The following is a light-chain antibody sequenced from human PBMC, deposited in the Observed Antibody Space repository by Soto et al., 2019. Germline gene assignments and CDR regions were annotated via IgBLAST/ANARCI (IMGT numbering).Light chain of an antibody. CDR2: WAS. CDR3: QQYYSSPRT. CDR1: QTVLYRSNNMNY. V-gene: IGKV4-1*01. Sequence: DIVMTQSPDSLAVSLGERATINCKSSQTVLYRSNNMNYLSWYQQKPGRPPKLLIYWASTRESGVPDRFSGSGSGTDFTLTISSLQAEDVVVYYCQQYYSSPRTFGGGTKVDIK. J-gene: IGKJ4*01.